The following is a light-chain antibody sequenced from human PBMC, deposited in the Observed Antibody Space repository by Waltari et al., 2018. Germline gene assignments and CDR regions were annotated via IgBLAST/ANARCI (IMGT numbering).Light chain of an antibody. V-gene: IGLV2-14*03. CDR1: SSDIGGYDH. Sequence: QSALTQPASVSGSPGQSITISCTGTSSDIGGYDHVSWYQQHPSKAPNLMIYDIIKRPSVVSDRFSGSKSGNTASLTISVLQAEDEADYYCSSYAPSSTVFGGGTKLTVL. CDR2: DII. CDR3: SSYAPSSTV. J-gene: IGLJ2*01.